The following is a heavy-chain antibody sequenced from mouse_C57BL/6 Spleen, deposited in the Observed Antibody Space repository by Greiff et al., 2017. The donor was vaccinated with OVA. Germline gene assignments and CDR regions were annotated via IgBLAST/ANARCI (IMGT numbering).Heavy chain of an antibody. CDR1: GYTFTSYW. J-gene: IGHJ2*01. CDR2: IHPNSGST. CDR3: ARTSTTVVATDYFDY. Sequence: QVQLKQPGAELVKPGASVKLSCKASGYTFTSYWMHWVKQRPGQGLEWIGMIHPNSGSTNYNEKFKSKATLTVDKSSSTAYMQLSSLTSEDSAVYYCARTSTTVVATDYFDYWGQGTTLTVSS. V-gene: IGHV1-64*01. D-gene: IGHD1-1*01.